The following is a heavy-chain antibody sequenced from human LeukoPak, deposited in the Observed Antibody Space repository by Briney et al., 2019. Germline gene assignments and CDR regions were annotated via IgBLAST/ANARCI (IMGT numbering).Heavy chain of an antibody. Sequence: KAGGSLRLSCAASGFTFSSYSMNWVRQAPGKGLEWVSSISSGGTYIYYADSLKGRFTISTDNAKNSLYLQMNSLRAEDTAVYYCARDPGYSGNNDAFDICGQGTMVTVSS. CDR2: ISSGGTYI. D-gene: IGHD5-12*01. CDR3: ARDPGYSGNNDAFDI. V-gene: IGHV3-21*01. J-gene: IGHJ3*02. CDR1: GFTFSSYS.